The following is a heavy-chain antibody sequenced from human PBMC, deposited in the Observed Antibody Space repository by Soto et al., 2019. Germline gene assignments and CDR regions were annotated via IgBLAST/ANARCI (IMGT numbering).Heavy chain of an antibody. CDR2: ISAYNGNT. CDR1: GYTFTSYG. V-gene: IGHV1-18*01. Sequence: GASVKVSCKASGYTFTSYGISWVRQAPGQGLEWMGWISAYNGNTNYAQKLQGRVTMTTDTSTSTAYMELRSLRSDDTAVYYCARFEPAPIPAAAISIDYWGQGTLVTVSS. CDR3: ARFEPAPIPAAAISIDY. D-gene: IGHD2-2*01. J-gene: IGHJ4*02.